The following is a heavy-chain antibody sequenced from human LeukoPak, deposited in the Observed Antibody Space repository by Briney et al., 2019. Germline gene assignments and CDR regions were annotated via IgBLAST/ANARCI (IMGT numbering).Heavy chain of an antibody. CDR3: ARDPRGAGSRYLDY. D-gene: IGHD2-15*01. V-gene: IGHV3-48*02. Sequence: GGSLRLSCAASGFTFSSYSMNWVRQAPGKGLEWVSYISSSSTTIYYADSVKGRFTISRDNAKNSLYLQMNRLRDEDTAVYYCARDPRGAGSRYLDYWGQGTLVTVSS. CDR2: ISSSSTTI. CDR1: GFTFSSYS. J-gene: IGHJ4*02.